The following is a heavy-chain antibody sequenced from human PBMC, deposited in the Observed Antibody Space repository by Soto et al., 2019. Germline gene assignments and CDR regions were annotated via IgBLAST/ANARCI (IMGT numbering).Heavy chain of an antibody. Sequence: XGSLRLSCAASGFTFGSYAMHWVRQAPGRGLEWVAVISYDGSNKYYADSVKGRFTISRDNSKNTLYLQMNSLRAEDTAVYYCSRDQGLWCGDPHGMDVWGQGTTVTVSS. CDR3: SRDQGLWCGDPHGMDV. J-gene: IGHJ6*02. D-gene: IGHD3-10*01. CDR1: GFTFGSYA. V-gene: IGHV3-30-3*01. CDR2: ISYDGSNK.